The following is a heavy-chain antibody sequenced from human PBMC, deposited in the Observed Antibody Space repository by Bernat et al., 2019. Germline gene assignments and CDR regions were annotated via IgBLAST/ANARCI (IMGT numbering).Heavy chain of an antibody. J-gene: IGHJ4*02. V-gene: IGHV4-34*01. CDR3: AVRYYDFWSGYPNLDY. CDR2: INHSGST. CDR1: GGSFSGYY. Sequence: QVQLQQWGAGLLKPSETLSLTCAVYGGSFSGYYWSWIRQPPGKGLEWIGEINHSGSTNYNPSLKSRVTISVDTSKNQFSLKLSSVTAADTALYYCAVRYYDFWSGYPNLDYWGQGTLVTVSS. D-gene: IGHD3-3*01.